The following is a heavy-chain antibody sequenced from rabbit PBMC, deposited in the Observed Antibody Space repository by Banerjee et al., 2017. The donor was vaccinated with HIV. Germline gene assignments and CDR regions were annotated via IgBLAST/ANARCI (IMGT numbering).Heavy chain of an antibody. CDR3: ARYSNYYGMDL. J-gene: IGHJ6*01. CDR2: IYTGSSGST. Sequence: QEQLEESGGDLVKPGRSLTLTCTASGFSFSSSYYMCWVRQAPGKGLEWIACIYTGSSGSTYYASWAKGRFTVSKTSSTTVTLQMTSLTAADTATYFCARYSNYYGMDLWGPGTLVTVS. V-gene: IGHV1S45*01. CDR1: GFSFSSSYY.